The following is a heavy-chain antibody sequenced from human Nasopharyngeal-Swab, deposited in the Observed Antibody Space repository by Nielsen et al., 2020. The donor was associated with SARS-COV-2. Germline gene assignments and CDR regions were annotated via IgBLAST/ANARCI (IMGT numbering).Heavy chain of an antibody. CDR3: ARGLAGHDFWSGYYKVSHWFDP. J-gene: IGHJ5*02. V-gene: IGHV4-34*01. CDR2: INHSGST. D-gene: IGHD3-3*01. CDR1: GGSFSGYY. Sequence: SETLSLTCAVYGGSFSGYYWSWIRQPPGTGLAWIGEINHSGSTNYNPSLKSRVTISVDTSKNQFSLKLSSVTAADTAVYYCARGLAGHDFWSGYYKVSHWFDPWGQGTLVTVSS.